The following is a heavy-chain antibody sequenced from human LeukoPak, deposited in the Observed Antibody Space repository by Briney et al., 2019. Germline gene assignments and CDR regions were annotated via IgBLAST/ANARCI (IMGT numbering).Heavy chain of an antibody. CDR2: ISYSGST. CDR1: GDSFSSLDWSSLSSYY. CDR3: ARGDEDAFDV. Sequence: SETLKLTCVVSGDSFSSLDWSSLSSYYWSWIRQPPGKGLEWIGYISYSGSTNYNSSLKSRGTISVDTSKNQFSLKLSSVTAADTAVYYCARGDEDAFDVWGQGTMVTVSS. V-gene: IGHV4-61*01. J-gene: IGHJ3*01. D-gene: IGHD2-21*01.